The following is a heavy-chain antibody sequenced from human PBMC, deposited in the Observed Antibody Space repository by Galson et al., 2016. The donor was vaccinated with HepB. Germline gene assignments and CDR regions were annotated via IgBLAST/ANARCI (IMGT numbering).Heavy chain of an antibody. D-gene: IGHD2-21*01. V-gene: IGHV1-18*01. CDR1: GYTFSSYG. Sequence: SVKVSCKASGYTFSSYGISWVRQAPGQGLEWMGWISGYNGNTNYAQKLQGRVTITTDTSTSTAYMELKSLSSDDTAVYYCARDYRAYWVTPAGYWGQGTLVTVSS. CDR2: ISGYNGNT. J-gene: IGHJ4*02. CDR3: ARDYRAYWVTPAGY.